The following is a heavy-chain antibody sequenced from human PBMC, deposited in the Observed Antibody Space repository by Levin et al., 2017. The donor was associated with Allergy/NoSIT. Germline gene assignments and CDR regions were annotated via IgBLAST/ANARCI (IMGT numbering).Heavy chain of an antibody. CDR2: FDPEDGET. J-gene: IGHJ4*02. Sequence: ASVKVSCKVSGYTLTELSMHWVRQAPGKGLEWMGGFDPEDGETIYAQKFQGRVTMTEDTSTDTAYMELSSLRSEDTAVYYCATAVLRYFDWSPYSWGQGTLVTVSS. D-gene: IGHD3-9*01. CDR3: ATAVLRYFDWSPYS. CDR1: GYTLTELS. V-gene: IGHV1-24*01.